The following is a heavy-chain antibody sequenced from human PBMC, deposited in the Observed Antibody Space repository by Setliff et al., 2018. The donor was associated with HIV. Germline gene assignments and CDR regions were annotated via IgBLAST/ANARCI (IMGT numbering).Heavy chain of an antibody. CDR1: GGNISGSSHY. CDR3: ARLRYYDILTGYAFDY. CDR2: ISYSENI. Sequence: PSETLSLTCTVSGGNISGSSHYWGWIRQPPGKGLEWIGSISYSENIYYNPSLKSRVTISADTPKKQFSLKLSSVTAADTAVYYCARLRYYDILTGYAFDYWGQGTLVTVSS. J-gene: IGHJ4*02. V-gene: IGHV4-39*01. D-gene: IGHD3-9*01.